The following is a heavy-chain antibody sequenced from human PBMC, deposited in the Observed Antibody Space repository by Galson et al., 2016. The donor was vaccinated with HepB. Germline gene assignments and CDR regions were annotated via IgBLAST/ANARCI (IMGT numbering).Heavy chain of an antibody. Sequence: ETLSLTCIVSGGSVSSGTYYWSWIRQPPGKGLEWIGYINYGGSSNYNPSLKRRVTISVDTSKNQFSLKLSSVTAADTAVYYCARVGLGQLANFDYWGQGTLVTVSS. J-gene: IGHJ4*02. CDR2: INYGGSS. V-gene: IGHV4-61*01. CDR3: ARVGLGQLANFDY. CDR1: GGSVSSGTYY. D-gene: IGHD6-6*01.